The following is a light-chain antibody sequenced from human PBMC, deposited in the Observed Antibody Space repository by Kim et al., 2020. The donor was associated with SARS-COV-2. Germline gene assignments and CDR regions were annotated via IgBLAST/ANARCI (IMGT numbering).Light chain of an antibody. J-gene: IGKJ1*01. Sequence: DIQMTQSPSSVSASVGDRVTMTCRASQGMSSWVAWYQQKPGKAPKLLIYAASSLQSGVPSRFSGSGSGTDFTLTISSLQPEDFAPYYGRQANSFPWTFGRGAKVDIK. V-gene: IGKV1-12*01. CDR1: QGMSSW. CDR2: AAS. CDR3: RQANSFPWT.